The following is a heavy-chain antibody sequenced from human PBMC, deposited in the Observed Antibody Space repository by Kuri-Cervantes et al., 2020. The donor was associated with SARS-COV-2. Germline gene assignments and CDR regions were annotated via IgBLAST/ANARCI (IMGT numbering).Heavy chain of an antibody. CDR2: IYTSGST. J-gene: IGHJ4*02. CDR1: GGSISSGSYY. V-gene: IGHV4-61*02. CDR3: AREDSSGYYFDY. D-gene: IGHD3-22*01. Sequence: SETLSLTCTVSGGSISSGSYYWSWIRQPAGKGLEWIGRIYTSGSTNCNPSLKSRVTISVDTSKNQFSLKLSSVTAADTAVYYCAREDSSGYYFDYWGQGTLVTVSS.